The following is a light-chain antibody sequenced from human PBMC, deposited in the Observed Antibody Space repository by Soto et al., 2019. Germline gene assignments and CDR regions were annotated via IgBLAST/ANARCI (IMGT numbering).Light chain of an antibody. J-gene: IGLJ1*01. CDR1: SSDVGGYNY. V-gene: IGLV2-8*01. CDR3: SSYAGSNNPFV. CDR2: EVS. Sequence: QSALTQPPSASGSPGQSVTISCTGTSSDVGGYNYVSWYQQHPGKAPKLMIYEVSKRPSGVPDRFSGSKSGNTASLTVSGLQAEDGADYYSSSYAGSNNPFVFRTGTKVTVL.